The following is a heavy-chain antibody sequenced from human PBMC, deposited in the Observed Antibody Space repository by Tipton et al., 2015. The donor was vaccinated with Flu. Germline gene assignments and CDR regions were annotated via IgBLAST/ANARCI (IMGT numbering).Heavy chain of an antibody. CDR3: ARGGSSSSLYAEYFRH. Sequence: TLSLTCTVSGGSISSYYWSWIRQPAGKGLEWIGRIYTSGSTNYNPSLKSRVTMSVDTSKNQCSLKLSSVTAADTAVDYCARGGSSSSLYAEYFRHWGQGTLGTVSS. CDR2: IYTSGST. CDR1: GGSISSYY. J-gene: IGHJ1*01. D-gene: IGHD6-13*01. V-gene: IGHV4-4*07.